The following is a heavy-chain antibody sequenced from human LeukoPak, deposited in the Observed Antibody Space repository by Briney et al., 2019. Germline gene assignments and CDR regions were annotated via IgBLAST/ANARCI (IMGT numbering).Heavy chain of an antibody. Sequence: GGSLRLSCAASGFTFSSYWMSWVRQAPGKGLEWVANIKQDGSEKYYVDSMKGRFTISRDNAKNSLYLQMNSLRAEDTAVYYCAKDRSPGEYQLHTGWFDPWGQGTLVTVSS. J-gene: IGHJ5*02. CDR2: IKQDGSEK. CDR1: GFTFSSYW. CDR3: AKDRSPGEYQLHTGWFDP. D-gene: IGHD2-2*01. V-gene: IGHV3-7*03.